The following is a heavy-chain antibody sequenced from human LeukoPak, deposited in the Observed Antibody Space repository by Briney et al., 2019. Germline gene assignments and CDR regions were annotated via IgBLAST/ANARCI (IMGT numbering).Heavy chain of an antibody. CDR3: ARRNGITIFGVVRGTEFDP. Sequence: GASVKVSCKASGYTFTGYYMHWVRQAPGQGLEWMGWINPNRCGTNYAQNFQGRVTMTGHTSISTAYMELSRLRSDDTAVYYCARRNGITIFGVVRGTEFDPWGQGTLVTVSS. D-gene: IGHD3-3*01. J-gene: IGHJ5*02. CDR1: GYTFTGYY. CDR2: INPNRCGT. V-gene: IGHV1-2*02.